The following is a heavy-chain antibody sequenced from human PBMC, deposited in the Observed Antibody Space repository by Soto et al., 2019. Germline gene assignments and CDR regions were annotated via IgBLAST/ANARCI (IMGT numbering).Heavy chain of an antibody. CDR3: RIAAPGYYYYGMDV. D-gene: IGHD6-13*01. Sequence: GGSLRLSCAASGFTFSSYAMSWVRQAPGKGLEWVSAISGSGGSTYYADSVKGRFTISRDNSKNTLYLQMNSPRAEDTAVYYCRIAAPGYYYYGMDVWGQGTTVTVSS. J-gene: IGHJ6*02. V-gene: IGHV3-23*01. CDR2: ISGSGGST. CDR1: GFTFSSYA.